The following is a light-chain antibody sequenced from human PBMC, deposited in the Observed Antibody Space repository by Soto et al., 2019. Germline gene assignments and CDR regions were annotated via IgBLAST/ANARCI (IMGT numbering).Light chain of an antibody. Sequence: EIVMTQSPGTLSVFPGESVTLSCRASQSVNGYLDWFQHKPGQAPRLVLKRIFIRSIGVPARFIGSGSETEFTLNINGLQSEDSGVYYCLQHHAWPWTFGQGTKVEIK. CDR2: RIF. CDR3: LQHHAWPWT. CDR1: QSVNGY. J-gene: IGKJ1*01. V-gene: IGKV3-15*01.